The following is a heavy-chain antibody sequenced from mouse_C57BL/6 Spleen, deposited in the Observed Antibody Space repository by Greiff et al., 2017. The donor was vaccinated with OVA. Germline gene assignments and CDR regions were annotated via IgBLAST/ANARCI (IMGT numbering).Heavy chain of an antibody. V-gene: IGHV1-50*01. Sequence: QVQLKQPGAELVKPGASVKLSCKASGYTFTSYWMQWVKQRPGQGLEWIGEIDPSDSYTNYNQKFKGKATLTVDTSSSTAYMQLSSLTSEDSAVYYCAREGDYGYDAFAYWGQGTLVTVSA. CDR2: IDPSDSYT. CDR3: AREGDYGYDAFAY. D-gene: IGHD2-2*01. J-gene: IGHJ3*01. CDR1: GYTFTSYW.